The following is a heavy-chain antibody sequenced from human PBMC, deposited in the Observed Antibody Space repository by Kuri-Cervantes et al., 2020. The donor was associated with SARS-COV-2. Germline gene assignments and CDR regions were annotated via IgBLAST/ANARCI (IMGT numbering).Heavy chain of an antibody. CDR3: ASGGDCSSTSCYRAEVN. CDR1: GFTFSSYW. D-gene: IGHD2-2*02. J-gene: IGHJ4*02. V-gene: IGHV3-74*01. CDR2: INSDGSST. Sequence: GESLKISCAAFGFTFSSYWMHWVRQAPGKGLVWVSRINSDGSSTSYADSVKGRFTISRDNAKNSLYLQMNSLRAEDTAVYYCASGGDCSSTSCYRAEVNWGQGTLVTVSS.